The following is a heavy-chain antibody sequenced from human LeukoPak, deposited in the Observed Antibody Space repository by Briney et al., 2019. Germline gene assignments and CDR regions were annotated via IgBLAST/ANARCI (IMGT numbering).Heavy chain of an antibody. CDR2: INPNSGGT. J-gene: IGHJ4*02. V-gene: IGHV1-2*02. CDR1: EYTFTGYY. D-gene: IGHD6-6*01. Sequence: PGASVKVSCKASEYTFTGYYMHWVRQAPGQGLEWMGWINPNSGGTNCRVTMTRDTSISTAYMELSRLRSDDTAVYYCARVGYSSSDYWGQGTLVTVSS. CDR3: ARVGYSSSDY.